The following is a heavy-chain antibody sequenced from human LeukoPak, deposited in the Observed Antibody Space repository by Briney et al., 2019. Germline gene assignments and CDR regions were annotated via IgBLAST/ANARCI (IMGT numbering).Heavy chain of an antibody. J-gene: IGHJ4*02. CDR2: ISYDGSNK. CDR3: AKDAVQLWAYFDY. V-gene: IGHV3-30*18. D-gene: IGHD5-18*01. CDR1: GFTFSSYG. Sequence: VGSLRLSSAASGFTFSSYGMHWVCQAPGKGLEWVAVISYDGSNKYYADSVKGRFTISRDNSKNTLYLQMNSLRAEDTAVYYCAKDAVQLWAYFDYWGQGTLVTVSS.